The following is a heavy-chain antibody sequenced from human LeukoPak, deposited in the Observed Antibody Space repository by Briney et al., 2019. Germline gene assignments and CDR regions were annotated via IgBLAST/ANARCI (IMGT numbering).Heavy chain of an antibody. CDR1: GDSVSSNSVT. CDR3: ARRLTQYDCFDP. Sequence: SQTLSLTCAISGDSVSSNSVTWNWIRQSPSRGLEWLGRSYYRSTWYNDYAVSVRGRITVNPDTSKNQFSLHLNSVTPEDTAVYYCARRLTQYDCFDPWGQGILVTVSS. J-gene: IGHJ5*02. V-gene: IGHV6-1*01. D-gene: IGHD2-2*01. CDR2: SYYRSTWYN.